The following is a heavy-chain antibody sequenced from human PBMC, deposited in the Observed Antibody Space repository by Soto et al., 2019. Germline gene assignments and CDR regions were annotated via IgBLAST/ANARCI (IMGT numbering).Heavy chain of an antibody. J-gene: IGHJ6*02. Sequence: SVKVSCKASGGTFSSYSISWVRQAPGQGLEWMGGIIPIFGTANYAQKFQGRVTITADESTSTAYMELSSLRSEDTAVYYCARVDGIAAQLYYYYGMDVWGQGTTVTVSS. V-gene: IGHV1-69*13. CDR1: GGTFSSYS. CDR3: ARVDGIAAQLYYYYGMDV. CDR2: IIPIFGTA. D-gene: IGHD6-6*01.